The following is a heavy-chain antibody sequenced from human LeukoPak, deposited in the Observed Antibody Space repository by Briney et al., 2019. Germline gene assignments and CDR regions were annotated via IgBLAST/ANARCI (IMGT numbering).Heavy chain of an antibody. V-gene: IGHV4-39*07. CDR1: GGSISSSSYY. CDR3: ARGKDRVATITGC. Sequence: SETLSLTCTVSGGSISSSSYYWGWIRQPPGKGLEWIGSIYYSGSTYYNPSLKSRVTISVDTSKNQFSLKLSSVTAADTAVYYCARGKDRVATITGCWGQGTLVTVSS. D-gene: IGHD5-12*01. J-gene: IGHJ4*02. CDR2: IYYSGST.